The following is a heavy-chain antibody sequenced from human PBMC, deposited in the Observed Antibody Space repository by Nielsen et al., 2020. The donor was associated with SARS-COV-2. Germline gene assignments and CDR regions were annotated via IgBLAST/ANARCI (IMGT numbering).Heavy chain of an antibody. J-gene: IGHJ3*02. D-gene: IGHD3-3*01. CDR3: ARDGMGAYYDFWSGPGAFDI. CDR2: ISSTSSYI. V-gene: IGHV3-21*01. Sequence: GESPKISCAASGFTFSRYSMNWVRQAPGKGLEWVSSISSTSSYIYYADPVKGRFTISRDNAKNSLYLQMNSLRAEDTAVYYCARDGMGAYYDFWSGPGAFDIWGQGTMVTVSS. CDR1: GFTFSRYS.